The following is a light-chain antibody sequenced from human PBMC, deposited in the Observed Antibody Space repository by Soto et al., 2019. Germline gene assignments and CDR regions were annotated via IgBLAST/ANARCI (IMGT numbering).Light chain of an antibody. CDR2: AVS. Sequence: SAAAVSLKQRKRATLSCRASQNISNYLIWYQQKPGQAPKLLIYAVSNRATGVPARFSGSGSGTDFPLTISCLQPEDFAVYYCQQRRIRPQTFGQGTKVDIK. V-gene: IGKV3-11*01. J-gene: IGKJ1*01. CDR1: QNISNY. CDR3: QQRRIRPQT.